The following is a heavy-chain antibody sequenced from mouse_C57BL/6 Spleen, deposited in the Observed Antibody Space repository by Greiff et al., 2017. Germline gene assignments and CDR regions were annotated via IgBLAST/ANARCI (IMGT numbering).Heavy chain of an antibody. J-gene: IGHJ4*01. CDR2: IDPSDSYT. CDR3: ARRDSNVGAMDY. V-gene: IGHV1-50*01. CDR1: GYTFTSYW. D-gene: IGHD2-5*01. Sequence: QVQLQQPGAELVKPGASVKLSCKASGYTFTSYWMQWVKQRPGQGLEWIGEIDPSDSYTNYNQKFKGKATLTVDTSSSTAYMQRSSLTSEDSAVYYCARRDSNVGAMDYWGQGTSVTVSS.